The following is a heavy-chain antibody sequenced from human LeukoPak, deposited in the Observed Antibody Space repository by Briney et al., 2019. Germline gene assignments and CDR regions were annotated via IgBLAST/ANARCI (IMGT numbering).Heavy chain of an antibody. CDR2: INHSGST. D-gene: IGHD2-2*01. Sequence: SETLSLTCAVYGGSFSGYYWSWIRQPPGKGLEWIGEINHSGSTNYNPSLKSRVTISIDTSKNQFSLNLSSVTAADTAVYYCARVAGVVSAEYYFDYWGQGTLVAVSS. J-gene: IGHJ4*02. CDR1: GGSFSGYY. V-gene: IGHV4-34*01. CDR3: ARVAGVVSAEYYFDY.